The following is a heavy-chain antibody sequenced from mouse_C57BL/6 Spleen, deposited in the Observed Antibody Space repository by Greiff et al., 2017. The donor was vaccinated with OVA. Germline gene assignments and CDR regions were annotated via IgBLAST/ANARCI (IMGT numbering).Heavy chain of an antibody. Sequence: VQVVESGAELARPGASVKLSCKASGYTFTSYGISWVKQRTGQGLEWIGEIYPRSGNTYYNEKFKGKATLTADKSSSTAYMELRSLTSEDSAVYFCARERAGYYAMDYWGQGTSVTVSS. D-gene: IGHD3-1*01. CDR2: IYPRSGNT. CDR1: GYTFTSYG. J-gene: IGHJ4*01. CDR3: ARERAGYYAMDY. V-gene: IGHV1-81*01.